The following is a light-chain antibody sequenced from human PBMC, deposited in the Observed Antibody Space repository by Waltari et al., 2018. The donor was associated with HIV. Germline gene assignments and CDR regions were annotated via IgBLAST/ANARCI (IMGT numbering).Light chain of an antibody. CDR2: EVN. CDR3: SSYAGRDSRVV. CDR1: GRAYGSYNH. J-gene: IGLJ2*01. Sequence: QSALTQPPSASGSPGQSVTISCTGTGRAYGSYNHVSWYQQHPGKAPKLMIYEVNKRPSGVPDRFSGAKSGSVASLTVSGLQDDDEADYYCSSYAGRDSRVVFGGGTKLTVL. V-gene: IGLV2-8*01.